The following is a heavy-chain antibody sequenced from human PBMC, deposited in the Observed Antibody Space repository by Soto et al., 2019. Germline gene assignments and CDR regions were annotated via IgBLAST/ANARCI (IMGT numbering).Heavy chain of an antibody. Sequence: GGSLRLSCAASGFTFTTYAMSWVRQAPGKGLEWVSGISGSGDSTYYADSVKGRFTISRDNSKNTLYLQMDSLRAEDTAVYYCAKGSPSVGSSSWFDSWGQGALVTVSS. CDR1: GFTFTTYA. J-gene: IGHJ5*01. V-gene: IGHV3-23*01. D-gene: IGHD6-13*01. CDR3: AKGSPSVGSSSWFDS. CDR2: ISGSGDST.